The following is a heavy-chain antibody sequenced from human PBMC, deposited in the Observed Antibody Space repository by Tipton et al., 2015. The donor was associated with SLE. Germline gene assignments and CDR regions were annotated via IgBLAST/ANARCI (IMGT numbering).Heavy chain of an antibody. D-gene: IGHD6-6*01. CDR2: IYTGGST. CDR1: GDSFSSGSSS. Sequence: TLSLTCTVSGDSFSSGSSSWNWIRQPAGKGLEWIGRIYTGGSTYYNPPLESRVTISMDTSKNQFSLKLTSVTAADTAVYYCARVLDVLDYWGQGTLVTVSS. V-gene: IGHV4-61*02. CDR3: ARVLDVLDY. J-gene: IGHJ4*02.